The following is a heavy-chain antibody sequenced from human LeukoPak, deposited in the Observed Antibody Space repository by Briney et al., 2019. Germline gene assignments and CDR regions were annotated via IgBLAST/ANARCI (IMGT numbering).Heavy chain of an antibody. CDR2: LSVSGATT. CDR1: GLTFSSYA. D-gene: IGHD4-23*01. J-gene: IGHJ4*02. CDR3: AAGPYGGNTPFDY. Sequence: PGGSLRLSWAASGLTFSSYAMSWVRQAPGGGLEWVSSLSVSGATTYYADSVKGRFTISRDNFNNTLYLQMNNLRAEDTALYYCAAGPYGGNTPFDYWGQGTLVTISS. V-gene: IGHV3-23*01.